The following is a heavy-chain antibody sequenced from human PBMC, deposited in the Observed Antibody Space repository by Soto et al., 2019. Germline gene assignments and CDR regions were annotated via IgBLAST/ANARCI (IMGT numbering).Heavy chain of an antibody. D-gene: IGHD2-15*01. Sequence: EVQLLESGGGLVQPGGSLRLSCAASGFTFSSYAMSWVRQAPGKGLEWVSAIIGSGGSTYYADSVKGRFTIYRDNSKNTLYLQMNSLRAEDTAVYYCAKDPSREYCSGGSCYPKRGYYFDYWGQGTLVTVSS. V-gene: IGHV3-23*01. CDR2: IIGSGGST. CDR3: AKDPSREYCSGGSCYPKRGYYFDY. CDR1: GFTFSSYA. J-gene: IGHJ4*02.